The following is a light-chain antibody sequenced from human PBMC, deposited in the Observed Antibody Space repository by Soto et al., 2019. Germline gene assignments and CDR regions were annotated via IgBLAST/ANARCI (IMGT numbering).Light chain of an antibody. CDR2: HAA. CDR1: QSVSNN. V-gene: IGKV3-15*01. J-gene: IGKJ4*01. Sequence: EIVMTQSPATLSVSPGERATLSCRASQSVSNNVAWYQQNPGQAPRLLIYHAATRATGIPARFSGSGSGTEVTLTISSLQSEDFAVYYCQQYNEWPLTFGGGTKVEIK. CDR3: QQYNEWPLT.